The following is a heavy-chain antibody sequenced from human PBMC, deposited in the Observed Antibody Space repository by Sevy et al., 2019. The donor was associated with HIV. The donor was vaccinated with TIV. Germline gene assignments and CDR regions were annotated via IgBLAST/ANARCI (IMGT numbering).Heavy chain of an antibody. CDR2: ISRRGDTT. Sequence: GESLKISCAAARFTFSDYYMTWLRQAPGKGLEWVSFISRRGDTTYYAESVKGRFTISRDNAKNSLFLEMNTLRTEDTAVYYCAAGTIGGSGYASYLGVWGKGTMVTVSS. J-gene: IGHJ6*04. D-gene: IGHD2-15*01. CDR1: RFTFSDYY. CDR3: AAGTIGGSGYASYLGV. V-gene: IGHV3-11*04.